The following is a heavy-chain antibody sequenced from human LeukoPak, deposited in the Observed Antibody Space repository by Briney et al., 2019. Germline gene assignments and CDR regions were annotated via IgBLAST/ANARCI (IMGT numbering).Heavy chain of an antibody. V-gene: IGHV4-34*01. CDR1: GGSFGGYY. CDR3: ARGDDDYGDYEAVWFDP. CDR2: INHCGST. J-gene: IGHJ5*02. D-gene: IGHD4-17*01. Sequence: PSETLSLTCAVYGGSFGGYYWSWIRQPPGKGLEWIGEINHCGSTNYNPSLKSRVTISVDTSKNQFSLKLSSVTAADTAVYYCARGDDDYGDYEAVWFDPWGQGTLVTVSS.